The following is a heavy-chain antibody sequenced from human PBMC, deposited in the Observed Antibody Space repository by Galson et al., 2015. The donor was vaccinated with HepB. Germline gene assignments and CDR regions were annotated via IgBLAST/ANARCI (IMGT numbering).Heavy chain of an antibody. CDR3: ATYGSGRKFDF. D-gene: IGHD3-10*01. J-gene: IGHJ4*02. CDR1: AFTFNNPR. Sequence: PLRLSCAASAFTFNNPRMPWVPQAPGKGLEWVGRCWSNTDGETTAYAAPLKGRFTISRDDSKNTLFLQMNSLKTEDTGVYYCATYGSGRKFDFWGLGTLVAASS. CDR2: CWSNTDGETT. V-gene: IGHV3-15*01.